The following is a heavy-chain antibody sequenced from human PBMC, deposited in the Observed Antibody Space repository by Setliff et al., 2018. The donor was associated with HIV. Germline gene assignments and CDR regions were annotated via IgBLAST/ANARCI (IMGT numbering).Heavy chain of an antibody. CDR3: ARHKTHPFDS. J-gene: IGHJ4*02. CDR2: IYDSGST. CDR1: GGSLTSTTYQ. Sequence: SETLSLPCTVSGGSLTSTTYQWAWIRQPPGKGLEWIANIYDSGSTYYNPSLKSRVTISVDTSKNQFSLKLISVTAADTAVYYCARHKTHPFDSWGQGALVTVSS. V-gene: IGHV4-39*01.